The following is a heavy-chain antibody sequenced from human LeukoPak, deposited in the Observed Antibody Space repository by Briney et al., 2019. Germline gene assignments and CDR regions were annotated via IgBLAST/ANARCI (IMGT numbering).Heavy chain of an antibody. CDR1: GGTFSSYA. CDR2: IIPILGIA. Sequence: GASVKVSCKASGGTFSSYAISWVRQAPGQGLEWMGRIIPILGIANYAQKFQGRVTITADKSTSTAYMELSSLRSEDTAVYYCAKGTHSSSWHWYDPWGQGTLVTVSS. V-gene: IGHV1-69*04. CDR3: AKGTHSSSWHWYDP. J-gene: IGHJ5*02. D-gene: IGHD6-13*01.